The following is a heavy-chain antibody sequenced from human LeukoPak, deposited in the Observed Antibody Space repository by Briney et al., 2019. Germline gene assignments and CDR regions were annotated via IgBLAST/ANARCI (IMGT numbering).Heavy chain of an antibody. CDR1: GGSISNYY. D-gene: IGHD1-26*01. CDR3: ARAVGATKSNNWFDP. CDR2: TYASGST. Sequence: SETLSLTCTVSGGSISNYYWSWIRQPAGKGLEWIGRTYASGSTNYNPSLKSRVTISVDTSKNQFSLKLNSVTAADTAVYYCARAVGATKSNNWFDPWGQGTLVTVSS. J-gene: IGHJ5*02. V-gene: IGHV4-4*07.